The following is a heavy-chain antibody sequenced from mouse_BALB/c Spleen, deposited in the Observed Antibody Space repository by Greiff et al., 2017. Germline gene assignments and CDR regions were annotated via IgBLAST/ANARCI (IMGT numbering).Heavy chain of an antibody. V-gene: IGHV5-6-5*01. D-gene: IGHD2-1*01. Sequence: EVKLMESGGGLVKPGGSLKLSCAASGFTFSSYAMSWVRQTPEKRLEWVASISSGGSTYYPDSVKGRFTISRDNARNILYLQMSSLRSEDTAMYYCARSLYGNFHFDYWGQGTTLTVSS. J-gene: IGHJ2*01. CDR3: ARSLYGNFHFDY. CDR1: GFTFSSYA. CDR2: ISSGGST.